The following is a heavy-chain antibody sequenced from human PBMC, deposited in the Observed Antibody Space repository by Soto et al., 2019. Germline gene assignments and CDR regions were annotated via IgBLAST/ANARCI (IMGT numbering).Heavy chain of an antibody. CDR3: ARESKGTFDY. CDR2: INHSGST. V-gene: IGHV4-34*01. J-gene: IGHJ4*02. CDR1: GGSFSGYY. D-gene: IGHD1-1*01. Sequence: PSETLSLTCAVYGGSFSGYYWSWIRQPPGKGLEWIGEINHSGSTNYNPSLKSRVTISVDTSKNQFSLKLSSVTAADTAVYYCARESKGTFDYWGQGTLVTVSS.